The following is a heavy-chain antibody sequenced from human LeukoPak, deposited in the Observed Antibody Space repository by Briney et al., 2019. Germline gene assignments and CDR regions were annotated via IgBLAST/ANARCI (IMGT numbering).Heavy chain of an antibody. Sequence: GGSLRLSCAAPGFTFSSYVIHWVRQAPGKGLEWVAIIWYDGSNKYYADSVKGRLTISRDNSKNTLYLQMNSLRAEDTAVYYCAREPQGYFDYWGQGTLVTVSS. CDR2: IWYDGSNK. CDR3: AREPQGYFDY. V-gene: IGHV3-33*01. J-gene: IGHJ4*02. CDR1: GFTFSSYV.